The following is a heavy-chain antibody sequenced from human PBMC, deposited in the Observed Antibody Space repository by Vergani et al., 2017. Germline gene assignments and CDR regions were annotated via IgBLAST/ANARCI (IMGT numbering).Heavy chain of an antibody. J-gene: IGHJ6*02. V-gene: IGHV4-39*07. Sequence: QLQLQESDPGLVKPSETLSLTCTVSGGSIRSTFYYWGWIRQPPGKGLEWIGTIYYSGSTNYNPSLKSRVTISVDTSKNQFSLKLSSVTAADTAVYYCARDRGIVGATTGGMDVWGQGTTVTVSS. CDR3: ARDRGIVGATTGGMDV. CDR1: GGSIRSTFYY. D-gene: IGHD1-26*01. CDR2: IYYSGST.